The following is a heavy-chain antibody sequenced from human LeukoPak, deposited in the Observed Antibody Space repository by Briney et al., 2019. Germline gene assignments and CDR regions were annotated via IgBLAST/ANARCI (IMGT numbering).Heavy chain of an antibody. V-gene: IGHV4-59*01. CDR2: IYYSGST. J-gene: IGHJ4*02. CDR3: ARGYYDSSGTLDY. D-gene: IGHD3-22*01. Sequence: SETLSLTCTVSGGSISSYYWSRLRQPPGKGLEWIGYIYYSGSTNYNPSLKSRVAISVDTSKNQFSLKLSSVTAADTAVYYCARGYYDSSGTLDYWGQGTLVTVSS. CDR1: GGSISSYY.